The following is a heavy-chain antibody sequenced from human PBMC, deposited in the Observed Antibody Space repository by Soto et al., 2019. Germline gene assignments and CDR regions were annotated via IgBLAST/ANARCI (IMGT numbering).Heavy chain of an antibody. V-gene: IGHV1-18*01. D-gene: IGHD3-10*01. Sequence: ASVKVSCKASGYTFTNYGINWVRQAPGQGLEWMGWISVYNGNTNYAQKLQGRVTMTTDTSTSTAYMELRSLRSDDTAVYYCARGGVGVRGIIITNYYYYYMDVWGKGTTVTVSS. CDR3: ARGGVGVRGIIITNYYYYYMDV. J-gene: IGHJ6*03. CDR2: ISVYNGNT. CDR1: GYTFTNYG.